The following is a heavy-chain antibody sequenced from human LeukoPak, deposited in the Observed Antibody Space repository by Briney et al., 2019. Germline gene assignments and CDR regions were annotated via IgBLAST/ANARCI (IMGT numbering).Heavy chain of an antibody. CDR1: GFDFSGYV. V-gene: IGHV3-30*04. CDR2: ISYDGMTK. Sequence: PGGSLRLSCATSGFDFSGYVMHWVRQSPGKGLEWLSTISYDGMTKNYADSVKGRFTISRDNSKNILYLQMNSLRVEDTAVFYCARDRGHYSGCYNLFDYWGQGTLLTVSS. D-gene: IGHD2-15*01. CDR3: ARDRGHYSGCYNLFDY. J-gene: IGHJ4*02.